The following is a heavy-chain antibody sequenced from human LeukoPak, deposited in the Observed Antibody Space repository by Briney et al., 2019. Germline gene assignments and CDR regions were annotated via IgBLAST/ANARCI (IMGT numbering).Heavy chain of an antibody. V-gene: IGHV1-24*01. CDR1: GYTFTSYG. J-gene: IGHJ4*02. CDR3: ATGRSDLQVPSFDY. Sequence: ASVKVSCKASGYTFTSYGISWVRQAPGKGLEWMGGFDPEDGEAIYAQKFQGRVTMTEDTSTDTAYMELSSLRSEDTAVYYCATGRSDLQVPSFDYWGQGTLVTVSS. CDR2: FDPEDGEA.